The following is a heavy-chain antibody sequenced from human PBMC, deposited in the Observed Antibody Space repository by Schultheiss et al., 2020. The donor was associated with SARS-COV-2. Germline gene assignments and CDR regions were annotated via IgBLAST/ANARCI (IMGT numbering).Heavy chain of an antibody. D-gene: IGHD2-15*01. CDR2: IYYSGST. V-gene: IGHV4-39*01. J-gene: IGHJ1*01. Sequence: SETLSLTCTVSGGSIISSSYYWAWIRQPPGKGLEWIGNIYYSGSTYYNPSLKSRVTISADTSKNQFSLKLSSVTATDTAVYYCASTSDIVVAVATTWGQGTLLTVSS. CDR1: GGSIISSSYY. CDR3: ASTSDIVVAVATT.